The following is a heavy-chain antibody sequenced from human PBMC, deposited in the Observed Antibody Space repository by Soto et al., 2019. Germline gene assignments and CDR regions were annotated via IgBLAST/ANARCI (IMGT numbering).Heavy chain of an antibody. J-gene: IGHJ6*02. D-gene: IGHD4-17*01. CDR1: GGSISSGGYY. CDR3: ARYGDYGYYGMDV. CDR2: IYYSGST. Sequence: QVQLQESGPGLVKPSQTLSLTCTVSGGSISSGGYYWSWIRQHPGKGLEWIGYIYYSGSTYYNPSFTSRVTISVDTSKNQFSLKLISVTAADTAVYYCARYGDYGYYGMDVWGQGTTVTVSS. V-gene: IGHV4-31*03.